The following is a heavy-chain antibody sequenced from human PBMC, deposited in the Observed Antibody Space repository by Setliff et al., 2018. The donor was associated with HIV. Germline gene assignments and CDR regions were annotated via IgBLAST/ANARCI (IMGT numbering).Heavy chain of an antibody. Sequence: GASVQVSCKASGYSFINYGISWVRQAPGQGPEWMGWISPYTGNTDYAPRLLGRVTMTTDTSTSTAYLELRSLTSDDTAVYYCARARLQGIVTAVGPRDNCLDPWGQGARVTVSS. D-gene: IGHD1-26*01. V-gene: IGHV1-18*01. CDR2: ISPYTGNT. CDR3: ARARLQGIVTAVGPRDNCLDP. CDR1: GYSFINYG. J-gene: IGHJ5*02.